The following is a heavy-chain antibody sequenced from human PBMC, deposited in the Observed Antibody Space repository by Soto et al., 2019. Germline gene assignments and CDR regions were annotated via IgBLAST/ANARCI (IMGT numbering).Heavy chain of an antibody. CDR3: AASIAAAGTNYYYGMEV. CDR2: IVVGSGNT. D-gene: IGHD6-13*01. Sequence: SVKVSCKASGFTFTSSAVQWVRQARGQRLEWIGWIVVGSGNTNYAQKFQERVTITRDMSTSTAYMELSSLRSEGTAVYYCAASIAAAGTNYYYGMEVWGQGTTVTVSS. CDR1: GFTFTSSA. V-gene: IGHV1-58*01. J-gene: IGHJ6*02.